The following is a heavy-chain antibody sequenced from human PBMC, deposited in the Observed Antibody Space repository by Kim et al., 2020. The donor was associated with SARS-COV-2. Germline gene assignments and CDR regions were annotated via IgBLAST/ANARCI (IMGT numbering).Heavy chain of an antibody. CDR2: VFHNGAT. V-gene: IGHV4-59*02. D-gene: IGHD1-20*01. Sequence: SETLSLTCTVSGGSVSRYYWSWVRQPPGKGLEWIGYVFHNGATNYSPSLRSRVTVSLDMSKSQFSLKLTSVTAADTAVYYCASSAITAVFRYVMEVWGPG. CDR3: ASSAITAVFRYVMEV. CDR1: GGSVSRYY. J-gene: IGHJ6*02.